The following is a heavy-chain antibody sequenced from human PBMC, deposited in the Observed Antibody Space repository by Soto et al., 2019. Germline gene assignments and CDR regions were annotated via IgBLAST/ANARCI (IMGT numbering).Heavy chain of an antibody. CDR1: GFSFSSYG. CDR3: EREASGRMVATRGLDY. V-gene: IGHV3-33*01. Sequence: QVQLVESGGGVVQPGRSLRLSCAASGFSFSSYGMHWVRQAPGKGLEWVAVIWYDGSNKYYADSVKGRFTISRDNSKNTLYLQMNSLRAEDTAVYYCEREASGRMVATRGLDYWGQGTLVTVSS. CDR2: IWYDGSNK. J-gene: IGHJ4*02. D-gene: IGHD5-12*01.